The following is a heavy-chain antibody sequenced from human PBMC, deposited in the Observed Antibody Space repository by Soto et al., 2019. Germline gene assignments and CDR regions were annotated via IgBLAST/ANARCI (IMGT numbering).Heavy chain of an antibody. J-gene: IGHJ4*02. CDR2: IKSKTDGGTT. V-gene: IGHV3-15*07. D-gene: IGHD3-3*01. Sequence: GGSLRLSCVVSGFTFSHYAMHWVRQAPGKGLEWVGRIKSKTDGGTTDYAAPVKGRFTISRDDSKNTLYLQMNSLKTEDTAVYYCTTDPEPYYDFWSGYHGYFDYWGQGTLVTVSS. CDR1: GFTFSHYA. CDR3: TTDPEPYYDFWSGYHGYFDY.